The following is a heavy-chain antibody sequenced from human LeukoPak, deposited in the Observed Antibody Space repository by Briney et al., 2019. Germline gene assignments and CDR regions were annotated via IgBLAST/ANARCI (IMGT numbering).Heavy chain of an antibody. V-gene: IGHV4-34*01. CDR3: ARSASRGFDY. CDR1: GGSFSGYY. D-gene: IGHD3-10*01. Sequence: PSETLSLTCAVYGGSFSGYYWSWIRQPPGKGLEWIGEINHSGSTNYNPSLKSRVTISVDTSKNQFSLKLSSVTAADTAAYYCARSASRGFDYWGQGTLVTVSS. J-gene: IGHJ4*02. CDR2: INHSGST.